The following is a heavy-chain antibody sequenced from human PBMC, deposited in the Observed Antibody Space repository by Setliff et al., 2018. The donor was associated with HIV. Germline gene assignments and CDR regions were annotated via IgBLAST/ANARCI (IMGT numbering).Heavy chain of an antibody. CDR2: IYPGST. Sequence: SETLSLTCSVSGGSIISGIFYWGWIRQPPGKGLEWIGSIYPGSTKCNPSLRSRLTISLDSPTNQFSVTLSSVTAADTAMYYCARYTVGSMVDYWGPGTLVTVSS. CDR3: ARYTVGSMVDY. CDR1: GGSIISGIFY. J-gene: IGHJ4*02. V-gene: IGHV4-39*01. D-gene: IGHD5-12*01.